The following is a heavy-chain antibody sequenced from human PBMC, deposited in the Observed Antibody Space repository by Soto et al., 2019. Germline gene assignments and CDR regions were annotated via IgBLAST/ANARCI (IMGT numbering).Heavy chain of an antibody. J-gene: IGHJ4*02. CDR3: ARRQGGVVVISGSTTDY. V-gene: IGHV3-21*01. CDR1: GFTFSSYS. D-gene: IGHD3-22*01. CDR2: ISSSSSYI. Sequence: EVQLVESGGGLVKPGGSLRLSCAASGFTFSSYSMNWVRQAPGKGLEWVSSISSSSSYIYYADSVKGRFTISRDNAKNTLYLRMNRLRAEDTAVYYCARRQGGVVVISGSTTDYWGQGTLVTVSS.